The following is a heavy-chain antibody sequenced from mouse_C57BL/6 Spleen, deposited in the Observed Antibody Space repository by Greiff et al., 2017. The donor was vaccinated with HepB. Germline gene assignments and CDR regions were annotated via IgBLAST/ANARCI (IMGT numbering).Heavy chain of an antibody. CDR2: ISSGSSTI. CDR3: ARGTEYYAMDY. J-gene: IGHJ4*01. V-gene: IGHV5-17*01. CDR1: GFTFSDYG. Sequence: DVMLVESGGGLVKPGGSLKLSCAASGFTFSDYGMHWVRQAPEKGLEWVAYISSGSSTIYYADTVKGRFTISRDNAKNTLFLQMTSLRSEDTAMYYCARGTEYYAMDYWGQGTSVTVSS. D-gene: IGHD4-1*01.